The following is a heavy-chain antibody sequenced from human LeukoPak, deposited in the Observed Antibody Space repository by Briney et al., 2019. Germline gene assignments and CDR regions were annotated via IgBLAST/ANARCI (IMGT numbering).Heavy chain of an antibody. V-gene: IGHV3-48*02. J-gene: IGHJ4*02. CDR3: ARVMYGGISYSADY. D-gene: IGHD1-26*01. CDR1: GFTFSGYS. Sequence: RAGGSLRLSCLASGFTFSGYSMNWVRQAPGKGLEWVSYISISSTTINYADSVKGRFTISRDNAKNSLYLQMNSLRDEDTAVYYCARVMYGGISYSADYWGQGTLVTVSS. CDR2: ISISSTTI.